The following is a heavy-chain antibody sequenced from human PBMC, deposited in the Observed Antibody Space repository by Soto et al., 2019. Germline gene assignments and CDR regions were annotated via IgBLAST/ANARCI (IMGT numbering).Heavy chain of an antibody. CDR3: ATYPGELPYYTNAFDI. J-gene: IGHJ3*02. CDR2: FDPEDGET. Sequence: ASVKVSCKVSGYTLTELSMHWVRQAPGKGLEWMGGFDPEDGETIYAQKFQGRVTMTEDTSTDTAYMELSSLRSEDTAVYYCATYPGELPYYTNAFDIWGQGTMVTV. V-gene: IGHV1-24*01. D-gene: IGHD1-26*01. CDR1: GYTLTELS.